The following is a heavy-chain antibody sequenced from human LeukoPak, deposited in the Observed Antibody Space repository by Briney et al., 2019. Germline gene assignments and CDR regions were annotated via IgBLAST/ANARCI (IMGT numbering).Heavy chain of an antibody. CDR1: GFTFSSYG. Sequence: GGSLRLSCAASGFTFSSYGMHWVRQAPGKGLEWVAVISYDGSNKYYADSVKGRFTISRDNSKNTLYLQMNSLRAEDTAVYYCAKGSAYCSSTTCRGAFDIWGQGTVVTVSS. D-gene: IGHD2-2*01. J-gene: IGHJ3*02. CDR2: ISYDGSNK. V-gene: IGHV3-30*18. CDR3: AKGSAYCSSTTCRGAFDI.